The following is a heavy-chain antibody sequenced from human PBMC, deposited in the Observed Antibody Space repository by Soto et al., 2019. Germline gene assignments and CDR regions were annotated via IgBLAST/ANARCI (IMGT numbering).Heavy chain of an antibody. CDR2: ISFSGAT. J-gene: IGHJ4*02. CDR3: ARDRRDGYNRYSEF. CDR1: GGSVCTSF. D-gene: IGHD3-9*01. Sequence: SHAVPRSGAGSGGSVCTSFWRSIQQTPGKGLDWIGSISFSGATYSNPSLKGRAALSVDTSENHLSLTLNSVTSADTAVYFCARDRRDGYNRYSEFWGKGTQVIVSS. V-gene: IGHV4-59*02.